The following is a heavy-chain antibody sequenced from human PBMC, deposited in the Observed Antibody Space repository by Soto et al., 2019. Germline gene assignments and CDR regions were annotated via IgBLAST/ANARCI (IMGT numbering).Heavy chain of an antibody. V-gene: IGHV1-69*06. D-gene: IGHD2-15*01. J-gene: IGHJ4*02. CDR2: VIPIFGTP. Sequence: QVQLVQSGAEVKKPGSSVKVSCKSSGGTFGSYAISWVRQAPGQGLEGMGGVIPIFGTPHYAQKFHGRVTITADIPTSTAYLELSILKSADTAVYYCAKIRWTISLQEEDAIWGQGTLVTVSS. CDR3: AKIRWTISLQEEDAI. CDR1: GGTFGSYA.